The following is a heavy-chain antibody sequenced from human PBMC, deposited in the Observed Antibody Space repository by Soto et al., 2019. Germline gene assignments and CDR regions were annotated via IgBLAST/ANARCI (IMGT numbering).Heavy chain of an antibody. CDR3: SKGGCTTTSCSRYMDV. V-gene: IGHV3-23*01. J-gene: IGHJ6*03. D-gene: IGHD2-2*01. CDR2: ISGSGGST. Sequence: EVQLLESGGGLVQPGTSLRLSCAASGFTFNSHAMSWVRQAPGKGLEWVSVISGSGGSTYYADSVKGRFTVSRDNSKDTLYLQMNSLRAEDTAVYYCSKGGCTTTSCSRYMDVWGKGTTVAVSS. CDR1: GFTFNSHA.